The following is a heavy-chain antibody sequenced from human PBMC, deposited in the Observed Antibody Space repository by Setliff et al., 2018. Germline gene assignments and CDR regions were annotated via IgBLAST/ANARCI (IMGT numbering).Heavy chain of an antibody. Sequence: ASVKVSCKASGYTFTSYGINWVRQAPGQGLEWMGWISAYSGKTNYAQKLQGRVTMTTDTSTSTAYMELRSLRSDDTAVYYCARDQIIDSSSFDYWGQGTLVTVSS. CDR1: GYTFTSYG. CDR3: ARDQIIDSSSFDY. CDR2: ISAYSGKT. J-gene: IGHJ4*02. V-gene: IGHV1-18*01. D-gene: IGHD3-22*01.